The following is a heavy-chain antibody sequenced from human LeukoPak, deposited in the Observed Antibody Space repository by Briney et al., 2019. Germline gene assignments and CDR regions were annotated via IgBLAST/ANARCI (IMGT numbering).Heavy chain of an antibody. CDR2: INHCEST. Sequence: SETLSLTCALYGGSFSDYYWIWIRQSPGKGLEGIGEINHCESTNYNPPVKSQATISLDTNKNEFSLKLSSVTAADTAVYYCAGDLRPCSMIVVLHQAHWFDPWGKGTLVTVSS. CDR1: GGSFSDYY. J-gene: IGHJ5*02. V-gene: IGHV4-34*01. CDR3: AGDLRPCSMIVVLHQAHWFDP. D-gene: IGHD3-22*01.